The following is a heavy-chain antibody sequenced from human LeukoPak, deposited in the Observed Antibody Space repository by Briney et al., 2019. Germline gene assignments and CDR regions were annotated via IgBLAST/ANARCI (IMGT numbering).Heavy chain of an antibody. J-gene: IGHJ4*02. CDR2: SGGA. Sequence: PSETLSLTCIVSGGSIDNHHWSWIRQPPGKGLEWIGNSGGADYNPSLRSRVTVSVDTSKNQFSLKLTSMTAADTAVYFCAVYFAGQGGRGSWGQEAPVTVSS. CDR1: GGSIDNHH. CDR3: AVYFAGQGGRGS. V-gene: IGHV4-4*09. D-gene: IGHD3-16*01.